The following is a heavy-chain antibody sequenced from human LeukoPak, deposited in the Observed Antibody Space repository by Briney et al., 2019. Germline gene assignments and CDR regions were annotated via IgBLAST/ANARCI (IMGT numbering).Heavy chain of an antibody. Sequence: GGSLRLSCAASGFTFSGYSMNWVRQAPGKGLEWVSSISSSSSYIYYADSVKGRFTISRDNAKNSLYLQMNSLRAEDTAVYYCARDSRTGGVDYWGQGTLVTVSS. V-gene: IGHV3-21*01. CDR2: ISSSSSYI. CDR3: ARDSRTGGVDY. J-gene: IGHJ4*02. D-gene: IGHD2-2*01. CDR1: GFTFSGYS.